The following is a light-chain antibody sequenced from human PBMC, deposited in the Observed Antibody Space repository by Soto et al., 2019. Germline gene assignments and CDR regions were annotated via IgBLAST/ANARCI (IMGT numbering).Light chain of an antibody. CDR1: QSVSSN. Sequence: EIVMTQSPATLSVSPGERATLSYRASQSVSSNLDWYQQKPGQAPRLLIYSASPRATGIPARFSGSGSGTEFTLPISSLQSEDFAVYYCHQYNNWPPMYTFGQGTKLEIK. J-gene: IGKJ2*01. V-gene: IGKV3-15*01. CDR2: SAS. CDR3: HQYNNWPPMYT.